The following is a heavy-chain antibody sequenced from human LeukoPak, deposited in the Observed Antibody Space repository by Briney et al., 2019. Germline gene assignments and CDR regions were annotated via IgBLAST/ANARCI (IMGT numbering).Heavy chain of an antibody. V-gene: IGHV4-4*07. D-gene: IGHD6-13*01. Sequence: SETLSLTCTVSGGSISSYYWSWIRQPAGKGLEWIGRIYTSGSTNYNPSLKSRVTMSVDTSKNQFSLKLSSVTAADTAVYYCARDVGCSSWNQVYFQHWGQGTLVTVSS. J-gene: IGHJ1*01. CDR3: ARDVGCSSWNQVYFQH. CDR2: IYTSGST. CDR1: GGSISSYY.